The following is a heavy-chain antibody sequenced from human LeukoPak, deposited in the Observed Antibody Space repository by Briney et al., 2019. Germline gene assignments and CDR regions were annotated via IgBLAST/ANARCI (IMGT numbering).Heavy chain of an antibody. CDR2: IYSGNNT. CDR1: GFTVSIPY. D-gene: IGHD3-3*01. V-gene: IGHV3-66*02. Sequence: GGSLRLSCAASGFTVSIPYMNWVRQAPGKGLEWVSVIYSGNNTYYADSVKGRFTLFRDKSKNTLYLQMNSLRPEDTAVYYCAKSGDFGVDYYYYYGLDVWGHGTTVTVTS. J-gene: IGHJ6*02. CDR3: AKSGDFGVDYYYYYGLDV.